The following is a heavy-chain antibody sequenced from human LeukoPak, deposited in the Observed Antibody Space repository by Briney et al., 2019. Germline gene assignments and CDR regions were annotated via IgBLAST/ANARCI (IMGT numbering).Heavy chain of an antibody. CDR1: GFTFSNYW. Sequence: GGLLRLSCAASGFTFSNYWMSWVRQAPGKGLEWVANIKRNGGETNSADSVKGRFTISRDNAKNSLYLQMNSLRVEDTAVYYCARDEQQLNIWGQGTMVIVSS. CDR2: IKRNGGET. CDR3: ARDEQQLNI. J-gene: IGHJ3*01. D-gene: IGHD6-13*01. V-gene: IGHV3-7*04.